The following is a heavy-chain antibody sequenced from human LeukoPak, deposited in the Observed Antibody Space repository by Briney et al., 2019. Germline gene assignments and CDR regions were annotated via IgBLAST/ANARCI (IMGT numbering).Heavy chain of an antibody. Sequence: GGSLRLSCAASGFTFDDYGMSWVRHAPGKGLEWVSGINWNGGSTVYADSVKGRFTISRDNAKNSLYLQMNSLRAEDTALYYCARRNWNYVYYFDYWGQGTLVTVSS. CDR1: GFTFDDYG. CDR3: ARRNWNYVYYFDY. CDR2: INWNGGST. V-gene: IGHV3-20*04. J-gene: IGHJ4*02. D-gene: IGHD1-7*01.